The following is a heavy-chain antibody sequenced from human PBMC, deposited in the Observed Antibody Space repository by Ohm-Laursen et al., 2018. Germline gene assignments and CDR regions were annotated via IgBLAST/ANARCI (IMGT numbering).Heavy chain of an antibody. CDR2: ISPYSGQT. D-gene: IGHD3-10*01. CDR3: ARGDTYGFDY. CDR1: GYTFDSFG. Sequence: ASVKVSCKASGYTFDSFGITWVRQAPGQGLEWMGWISPYSGQTKYALKLQGRVTMTTDTSTSTAYMDVRGLRSDDTAVYYCARGDTYGFDYWGQGTMVTVSS. J-gene: IGHJ4*02. V-gene: IGHV1-18*01.